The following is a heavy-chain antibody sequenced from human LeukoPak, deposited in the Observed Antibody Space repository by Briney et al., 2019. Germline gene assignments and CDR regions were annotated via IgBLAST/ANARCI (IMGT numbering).Heavy chain of an antibody. Sequence: ETLSLTCTVSGGSISSSTYYWGWIRQPPGKGLEWVSAISGGGGGTYYADSVKGRFTISRDNSKNTLYLQMNSLRAEDAAVYFCAKRVAHSSGAYWDYWGQGILVTVSS. CDR3: AKRVAHSSGAYWDY. CDR1: GGSISSSTYY. V-gene: IGHV3-23*01. J-gene: IGHJ4*02. CDR2: ISGGGGGT. D-gene: IGHD6-19*01.